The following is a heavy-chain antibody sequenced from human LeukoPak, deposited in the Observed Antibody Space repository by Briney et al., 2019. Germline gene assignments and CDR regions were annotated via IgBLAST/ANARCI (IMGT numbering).Heavy chain of an antibody. CDR1: GFTVSDNN. J-gene: IGHJ4*02. CDR3: AKRVTVTTKYFDS. Sequence: PGGSLRLSCAASGFTVSDNNMIWVRQAPGQGLEWVSVIGTGGETHYADSVRGRFTISRSNFKNTLYLQMNSLRAEDTAVYYCAKRVTVTTKYFDSWGQGTLVTVSS. CDR2: IGTGGET. V-gene: IGHV3-53*01. D-gene: IGHD4-17*01.